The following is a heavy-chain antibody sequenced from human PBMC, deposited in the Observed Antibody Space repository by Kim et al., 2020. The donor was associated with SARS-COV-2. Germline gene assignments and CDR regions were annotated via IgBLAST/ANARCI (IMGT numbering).Heavy chain of an antibody. Sequence: ASVKVSCKASGYTFTGYYMHWVRQAPGQGLEWMGWINPNSGGTNYAQKFQGRVTMTRDTSISTAYMELSRLRSDDTAVYYCARSRAYAVTTQSLYYYYGMDVWGQGTTVTVSS. CDR1: GYTFTGYY. CDR2: INPNSGGT. CDR3: ARSRAYAVTTQSLYYYYGMDV. D-gene: IGHD4-4*01. V-gene: IGHV1-2*02. J-gene: IGHJ6*02.